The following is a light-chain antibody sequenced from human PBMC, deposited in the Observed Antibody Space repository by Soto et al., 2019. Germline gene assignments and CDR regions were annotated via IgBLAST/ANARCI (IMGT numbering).Light chain of an antibody. J-gene: IGLJ3*02. V-gene: IGLV2-14*01. CDR1: SSDVGAYNF. CDR2: EVT. CDR3: SSFTRSNSWV. Sequence: QSVLTQPASVSGSRGQSITISCTGTSSDVGAYNFVSWFQHHPGKAPKVMIFEVTNRTSGVSNRFSGSKSGTTASLTISGLQAEDEADYYCSSFTRSNSWVFGGGTKLTVL.